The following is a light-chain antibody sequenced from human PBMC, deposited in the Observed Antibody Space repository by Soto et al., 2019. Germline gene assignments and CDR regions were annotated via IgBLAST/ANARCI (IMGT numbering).Light chain of an antibody. CDR2: GAS. J-gene: IGKJ4*01. CDR1: QSVSSTH. Sequence: EIVLTQAPGTLSLSPGERATLTCRASQSVSSTHLAWYQQKPGQAPRLVIYGASSRATGIPDRFSGSGSGTDFTLTISRLEPEDFAVYYCQQYGSQLTFGGGTKVEIK. CDR3: QQYGSQLT. V-gene: IGKV3-20*01.